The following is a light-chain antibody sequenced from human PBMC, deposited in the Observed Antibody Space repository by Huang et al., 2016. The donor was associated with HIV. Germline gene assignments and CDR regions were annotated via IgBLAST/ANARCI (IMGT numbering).Light chain of an antibody. Sequence: EIMLTQSPATLSLSPGEKATLSCRASQRVNTFLVWYQQKPGQAPRLLLYDASNRATGIPARFSGSGSGTDFTLTISSLEPEDSAVYYCQQRSDWPLTLGGGTKVEIQ. CDR1: QRVNTF. J-gene: IGKJ4*01. CDR2: DAS. CDR3: QQRSDWPLT. V-gene: IGKV3-11*01.